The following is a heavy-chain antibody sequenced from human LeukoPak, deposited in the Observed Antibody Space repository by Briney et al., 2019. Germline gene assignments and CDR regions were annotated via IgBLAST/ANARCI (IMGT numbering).Heavy chain of an antibody. J-gene: IGHJ3*02. Sequence: GGSLRLSCDASGFIFRDYYMSWIRQAPGKGLEWISYIDSDGTSMYYADSVKGRVTISRDNAKRSLYLQMNSLRAEDTAVYYCARDCTFKYFGSSGYSHSGDAFDIWGQGTVVTVSS. CDR3: ARDCTFKYFGSSGYSHSGDAFDI. CDR2: IDSDGTSM. CDR1: GFIFRDYY. D-gene: IGHD3-22*01. V-gene: IGHV3-11*01.